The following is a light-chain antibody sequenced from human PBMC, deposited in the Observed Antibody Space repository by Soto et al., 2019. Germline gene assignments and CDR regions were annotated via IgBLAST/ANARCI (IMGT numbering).Light chain of an antibody. V-gene: IGKV2-28*01. CDR1: QSLLHTSGDNY. Sequence: DIVMTQSPLSLSVTPVDPASISCRSSQSLLHTSGDNYLDWYLQRPGQSPQLLIYLGSKRASGVSGVPDRFSGSGSGTDFTLEISRVGTDDVGIYYCMQSTQLPPTFGQGTRLEIK. CDR3: MQSTQLPPT. CDR2: LGS. J-gene: IGKJ5*01.